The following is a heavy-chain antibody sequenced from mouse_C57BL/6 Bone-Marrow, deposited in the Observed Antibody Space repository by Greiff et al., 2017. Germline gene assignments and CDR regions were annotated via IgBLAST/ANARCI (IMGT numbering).Heavy chain of an antibody. Sequence: EVHLVESGGDLVKPGGSLKLSCAASGFTFSSYGMSWVRQTPDKRLEWVATISSGGSYTYYPDSVKGRFTISRDNAKNTLYLQMSSLKSEDTAMYYCARRGDGYYAMDYWGQGTSVTVSS. J-gene: IGHJ4*01. CDR2: ISSGGSYT. D-gene: IGHD2-3*01. CDR3: ARRGDGYYAMDY. CDR1: GFTFSSYG. V-gene: IGHV5-6*02.